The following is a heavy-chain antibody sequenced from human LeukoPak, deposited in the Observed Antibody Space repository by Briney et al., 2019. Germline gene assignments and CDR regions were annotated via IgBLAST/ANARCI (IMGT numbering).Heavy chain of an antibody. CDR3: SRDPRPCDY. V-gene: IGHV3-9*01. Sequence: GRSLRLSCAASGFTFDDHAMHWVRQAPGKGLEWVSGISWNSGSIGYADSVKGRFTISRDNAQNSLYLQMNSLRDEDTAVYYCSRDPRPCDYWGQGTLVTVSS. CDR2: ISWNSGSI. CDR1: GFTFDDHA. J-gene: IGHJ4*02.